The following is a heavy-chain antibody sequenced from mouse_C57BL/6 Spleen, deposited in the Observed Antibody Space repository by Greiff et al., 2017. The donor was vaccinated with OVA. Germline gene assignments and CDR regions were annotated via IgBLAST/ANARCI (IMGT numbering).Heavy chain of an antibody. D-gene: IGHD3-3*01. Sequence: VKLVESGAELARPGASVKLSCKASGYTFTSYGISWVKQRTGQGLEWIGEIYPRSGNTYYNEKFKGKATLTADKSSSTAYMELRSLTSEDSAVYFCARLGTREAMDYWGQGTSVTVSS. CDR3: ARLGTREAMDY. CDR1: GYTFTSYG. J-gene: IGHJ4*01. CDR2: IYPRSGNT. V-gene: IGHV1-81*01.